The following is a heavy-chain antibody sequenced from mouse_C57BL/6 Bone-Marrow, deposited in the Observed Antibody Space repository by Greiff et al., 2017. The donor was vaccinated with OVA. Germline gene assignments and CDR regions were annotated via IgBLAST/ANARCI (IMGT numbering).Heavy chain of an antibody. CDR2: SRNKANDYTT. J-gene: IGHJ3*01. CDR3: ARDEPGRGFAY. V-gene: IGHV7-1*01. Sequence: EVKLVESGGGLVQSGRSLRLSCATSGFTFSDFYMEWVRQAPGKGLEWIAASRNKANDYTTEYSASVKGRFIVSRDTSQSILYLQMNALRAEDTAIYYCARDEPGRGFAYWGQGTLVTVSA. CDR1: GFTFSDFY. D-gene: IGHD4-1*01.